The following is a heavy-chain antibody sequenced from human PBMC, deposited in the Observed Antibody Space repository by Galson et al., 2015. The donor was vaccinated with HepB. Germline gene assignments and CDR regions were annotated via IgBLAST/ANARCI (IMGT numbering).Heavy chain of an antibody. CDR3: ASENRELWFGELRGAFDI. Sequence: SLRLSCAASGFTFSSYAMHWVRQAPGKGLEWVAVISYDGSNKYYADSVKGRFTISRDNSKNTLYLQMNSLRAEDTAVYYCASENRELWFGELRGAFDIWGQGTMVTVSS. CDR1: GFTFSSYA. V-gene: IGHV3-30-3*01. CDR2: ISYDGSNK. D-gene: IGHD3-10*01. J-gene: IGHJ3*02.